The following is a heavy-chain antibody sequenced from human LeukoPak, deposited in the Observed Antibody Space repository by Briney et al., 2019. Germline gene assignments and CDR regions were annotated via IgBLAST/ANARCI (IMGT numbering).Heavy chain of an antibody. J-gene: IGHJ4*02. CDR1: GGSFSGSY. D-gene: IGHD1-26*01. Sequence: SETLSLTCAVYGGSFSGSYWSWIRQPPGKGLEWIGEINHSGSTNYNPSLSSRVTISLDTSKNQFSLKLTPVTAADTAVYYCARVGSSGSYNEDYWGQGTLVTVSS. V-gene: IGHV4-34*01. CDR2: INHSGST. CDR3: ARVGSSGSYNEDY.